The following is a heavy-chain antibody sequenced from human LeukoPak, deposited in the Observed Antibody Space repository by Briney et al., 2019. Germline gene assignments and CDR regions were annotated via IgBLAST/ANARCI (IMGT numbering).Heavy chain of an antibody. J-gene: IGHJ3*02. V-gene: IGHV4-34*01. Sequence: PSETLSLTCAVYGGSFSGYYWCWIRQPPGKGLEWIGEINHSGSTNYNPSLKSRVTISVDTSKNQFSLKLSSVTAADTAVYYCARGLVYQVVLRFLDSDVFDIWGQGTMVTVSS. CDR1: GGSFSGYY. D-gene: IGHD3-3*01. CDR3: ARGLVYQVVLRFLDSDVFDI. CDR2: INHSGST.